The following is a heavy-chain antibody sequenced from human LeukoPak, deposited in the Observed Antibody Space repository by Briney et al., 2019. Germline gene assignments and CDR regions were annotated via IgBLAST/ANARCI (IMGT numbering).Heavy chain of an antibody. V-gene: IGHV2-5*01. CDR3: AHRERAHCSSTSCRTFDP. CDR1: GFSLSTSGVG. D-gene: IGHD2-2*01. J-gene: IGHJ5*02. Sequence: SGPTLVKPTQTLTLTCTFSGFSLSTSGVGVGWIRQPPGKALEWLALIYWNDDKRYSPSLKSRLTITKDTSKNQVVLTMTNMDPVDTATYYCAHRERAHCSSTSCRTFDPWGQGTLVTVSS. CDR2: IYWNDDK.